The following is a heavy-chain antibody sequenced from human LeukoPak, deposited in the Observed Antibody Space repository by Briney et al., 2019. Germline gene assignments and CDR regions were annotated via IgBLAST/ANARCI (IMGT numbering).Heavy chain of an antibody. J-gene: IGHJ4*02. Sequence: GGSLRLSCAASGFTFSSYVMRWVRQAPGKGLEWVAVISYDGSNKYYADSVKGRFTISRDNSKNTLYLQMNSLRAEDTAVYYCAKDFYGSGSYITYYFDYWGQGTLVTVSS. V-gene: IGHV3-30*18. CDR3: AKDFYGSGSYITYYFDY. CDR2: ISYDGSNK. D-gene: IGHD3-10*01. CDR1: GFTFSSYV.